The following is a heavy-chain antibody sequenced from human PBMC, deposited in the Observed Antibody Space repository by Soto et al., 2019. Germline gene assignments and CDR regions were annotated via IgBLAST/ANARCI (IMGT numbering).Heavy chain of an antibody. CDR1: GFTFSSYW. J-gene: IGHJ4*02. CDR2: IKQDGSEK. Sequence: GGSLRLSCAASGFTFSSYWMSWGRQAPGQGLEWVANIKQDGSEKYYVDSVKGRFTISRDNAKNSLYLQMNSLRAEDTAVYYCARVGQQLDYLDYWGQGTLVTSPQ. CDR3: ARVGQQLDYLDY. V-gene: IGHV3-7*03. D-gene: IGHD6-13*01.